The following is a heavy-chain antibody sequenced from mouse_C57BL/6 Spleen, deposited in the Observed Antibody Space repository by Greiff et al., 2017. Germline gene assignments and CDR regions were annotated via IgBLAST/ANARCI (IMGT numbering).Heavy chain of an antibody. CDR2: ISYSGST. D-gene: IGHD2-5*01. CDR1: GYSITSGYD. V-gene: IGHV3-1*01. Sequence: EVQLVESGPGMVKPSQSLSLTCTVTGYSITSGYDWHWIRHFPGNKLEWMGYISYSGSTNYNPSLKSRISITHDTSKNHFFLKLNSVTTEDTATYYCARGSNYVDYAMDYWGQGTSVTVSS. J-gene: IGHJ4*01. CDR3: ARGSNYVDYAMDY.